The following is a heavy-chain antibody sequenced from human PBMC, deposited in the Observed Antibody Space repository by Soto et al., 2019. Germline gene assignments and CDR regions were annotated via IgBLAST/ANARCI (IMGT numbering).Heavy chain of an antibody. D-gene: IGHD6-13*01. CDR1: GESFSGYY. CDR3: ARLARYLVRWGGSNWYYFDY. V-gene: IGHV4-34*01. Sequence: PSETLSLTCAVYGESFSGYYWTWSRQPPGKGLEWMGEIHHSGSTNYSPSLKRRGTISVDPSKTQFSLRLSSITAADTAVYYCARLARYLVRWGGSNWYYFDYWGQGTLVTVSS. CDR2: IHHSGST. J-gene: IGHJ4*02.